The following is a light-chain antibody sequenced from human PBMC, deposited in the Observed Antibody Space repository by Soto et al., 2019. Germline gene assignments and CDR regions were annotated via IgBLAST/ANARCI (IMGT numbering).Light chain of an antibody. V-gene: IGLV2-8*01. CDR3: SSFAGSNNFPYV. CDR2: EIN. J-gene: IGLJ1*01. CDR1: SSDVGAYNY. Sequence: QSALTQPASVSGSPGQSITISCTGTSSDVGAYNYVSWYKQYAGKAPQLMIYEINKRPSGVPDRFSGSKSGNTASLTVSGLQAEDEAYYYCSSFAGSNNFPYVFGTGTKLTVL.